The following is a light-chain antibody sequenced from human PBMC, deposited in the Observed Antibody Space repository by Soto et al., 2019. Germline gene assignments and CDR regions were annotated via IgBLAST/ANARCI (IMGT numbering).Light chain of an antibody. CDR3: QQYNSSPWT. CDR2: GAS. J-gene: IGKJ1*01. Sequence: EIVMTQSPATLSVSPGERATLSCRASQGISSNLAWYQQKPGQAPRLLIYGASTRATGIPARFSGSGSGTEFTLTISSLQSEDFAVYYCQQYNSSPWTFGQGTKVEIK. V-gene: IGKV3-15*01. CDR1: QGISSN.